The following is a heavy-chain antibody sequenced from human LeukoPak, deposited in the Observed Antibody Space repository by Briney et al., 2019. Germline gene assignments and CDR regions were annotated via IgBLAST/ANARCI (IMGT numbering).Heavy chain of an antibody. Sequence: PGGSLRLSCAASGFTFSYYAMSWVRQAPGKGLEWVSAISGSGDSTYYADSMKGRFTISRDNSKNTLYLQMNSLRAEDTALYYCARAGRFGYCSGTSCYAPFDYWGQGTLVTVSS. J-gene: IGHJ4*02. V-gene: IGHV3-23*01. D-gene: IGHD2-2*03. CDR3: ARAGRFGYCSGTSCYAPFDY. CDR2: ISGSGDST. CDR1: GFTFSYYA.